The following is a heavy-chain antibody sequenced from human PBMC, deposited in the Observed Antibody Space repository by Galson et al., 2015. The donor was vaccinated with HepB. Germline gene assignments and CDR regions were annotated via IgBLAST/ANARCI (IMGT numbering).Heavy chain of an antibody. J-gene: IGHJ4*02. CDR3: ARGRTRYYDSSGYPDY. CDR2: IIPILGIA. CDR1: GGTFSSYA. Sequence: SVKVSCKASGGTFSSYAISWVRQAPGQGLEWMGRIIPILGIANYAQKFQGRVTITADKSTSTAYMELSSLRSEDTAVYYCARGRTRYYDSSGYPDYWGQGTLVTVSS. V-gene: IGHV1-69*04. D-gene: IGHD3-22*01.